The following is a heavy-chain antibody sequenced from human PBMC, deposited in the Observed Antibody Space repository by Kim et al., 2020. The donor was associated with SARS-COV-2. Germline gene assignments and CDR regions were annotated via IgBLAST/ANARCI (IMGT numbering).Heavy chain of an antibody. J-gene: IGHJ4*02. D-gene: IGHD1-26*01. CDR3: ARPSQWENHHYFDY. Sequence: SETLSLTCTVSGGSISSSSYYWGWIRQPPGKGLEWIGSIYYSGNTYYNRSLKSRVTISQDTSKNQFFLRLSSVTAADTAVYYCARPSQWENHHYFDYWGQGILVTVSS. CDR1: GGSISSSSYY. V-gene: IGHV4-39*01. CDR2: IYYSGNT.